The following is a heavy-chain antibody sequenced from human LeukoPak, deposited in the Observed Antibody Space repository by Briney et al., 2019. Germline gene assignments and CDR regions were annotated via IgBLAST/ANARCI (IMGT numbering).Heavy chain of an antibody. D-gene: IGHD6-19*01. CDR1: GDSVSSNSAA. CDR2: TYYRSKWYN. Sequence: SQTLSLTCAISGDSVSSNSAAWNWIRQSPSRGLEWLGRTYYRSKWYNDYAVSVKSRIAINPDTSKNQFSLQLNSVTPEDTAVYYCARALRYSSGWALDYWGQGTLVTVSS. CDR3: ARALRYSSGWALDY. J-gene: IGHJ4*02. V-gene: IGHV6-1*01.